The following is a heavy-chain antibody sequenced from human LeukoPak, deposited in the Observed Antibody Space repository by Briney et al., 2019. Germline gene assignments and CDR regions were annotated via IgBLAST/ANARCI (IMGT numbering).Heavy chain of an antibody. CDR3: AREGTVGATIN. V-gene: IGHV4-4*02. J-gene: IGHJ4*02. Sequence: SGTLSLTCAVSGGSISSSNWWTWIRQSPGKGLERIGEVNHSGRTNYNPSLKSRVSISVDRSKKQFSLKLTSVTAADTAVYYCAREGTVGATINWGQGTLVTVSS. CDR1: GGSISSSNW. CDR2: VNHSGRT. D-gene: IGHD1-26*01.